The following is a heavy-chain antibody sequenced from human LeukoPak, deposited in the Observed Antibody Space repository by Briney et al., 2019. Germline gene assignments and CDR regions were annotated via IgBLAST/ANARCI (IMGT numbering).Heavy chain of an antibody. V-gene: IGHV1-69*04. J-gene: IGHJ4*02. CDR3: ARDDDDSSGYYYY. CDR1: GGTFSSYA. Sequence: SVKVSCKASGGTFSSYAISWVRQAPGQGLEWMGRIIPILGIANYAQKFQGRVTITADKSTSTAYMELSSLRSEDTAVYYCARDDDDSSGYYYYWGQGTLVTVFS. CDR2: IIPILGIA. D-gene: IGHD3-22*01.